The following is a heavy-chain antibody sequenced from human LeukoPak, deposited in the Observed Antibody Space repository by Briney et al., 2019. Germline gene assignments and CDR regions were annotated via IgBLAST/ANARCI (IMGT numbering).Heavy chain of an antibody. D-gene: IGHD2-2*01. Sequence: ASVKVSCKASGYTFTDCYMHWVRQAPGQGFEWMGWINPNDGDTNYAQKFQGRVTMTRDTSISTAHIEVSRLRSDDTAVYYCARANFLYCSSSTCLFDYWGQGTLVTVSS. CDR2: INPNDGDT. CDR3: ARANFLYCSSSTCLFDY. CDR1: GYTFTDCY. J-gene: IGHJ4*02. V-gene: IGHV1-2*02.